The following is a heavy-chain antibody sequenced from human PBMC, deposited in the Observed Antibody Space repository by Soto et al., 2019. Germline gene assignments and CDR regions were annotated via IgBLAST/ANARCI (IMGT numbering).Heavy chain of an antibody. CDR2: MNPNSGNT. D-gene: IGHD5-12*01. J-gene: IGHJ6*03. CDR3: ARAGYSGYDFPQDYYMDV. Sequence: QVQLVQSGAEVKKPGASVKVSCKASGYTFTSYDINWVRQATGQGLEWMGWMNPNSGNTGYAQKFQGRVTMTRNTSISTAYMELSSLRSEDTAVYYGARAGYSGYDFPQDYYMDVWGKGTTVTVSS. CDR1: GYTFTSYD. V-gene: IGHV1-8*01.